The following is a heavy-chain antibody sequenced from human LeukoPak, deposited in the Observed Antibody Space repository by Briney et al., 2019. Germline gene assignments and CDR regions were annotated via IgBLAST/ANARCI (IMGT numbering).Heavy chain of an antibody. CDR2: LYYSGST. V-gene: IGHV4-59*01. D-gene: IGHD2-21*02. CDR1: GGSLSGYF. Sequence: PSETLSLTCAVSGGSLSGYFWTWIRQAPGKGLEWIGHLYYSGSTYYNPSLESRVSISIDTSKNQFSLELNSVTAADTAVYYSAIGFGVTYFTDGFDMSGEDTLVTVSS. J-gene: IGHJ3*02. CDR3: AIGFGVTYFTDGFDM.